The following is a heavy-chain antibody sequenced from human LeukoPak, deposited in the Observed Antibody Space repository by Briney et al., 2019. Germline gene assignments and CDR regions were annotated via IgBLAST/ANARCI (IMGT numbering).Heavy chain of an antibody. Sequence: GGSLRLSCAASGFTFSSYSMNWVRQAPGKGLEWVSSISSSSSYIYYADSVKGRFTVSRDNAKNSLYLQMNSLRADKTAVYFCARFIASPGPDAFDIWGQGTLVTVSS. D-gene: IGHD6-13*01. CDR1: GFTFSSYS. CDR2: ISSSSSYI. V-gene: IGHV3-21*01. CDR3: ARFIASPGPDAFDI. J-gene: IGHJ3*02.